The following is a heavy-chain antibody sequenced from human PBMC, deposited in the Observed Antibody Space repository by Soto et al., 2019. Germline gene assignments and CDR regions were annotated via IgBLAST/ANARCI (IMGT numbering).Heavy chain of an antibody. Sequence: XVSLRLSFAGSGFTFSTYCMSGVRQAPGKGLEWVANIKQGGNEKYYVDSVKGRFTISRDNAKNSVYLQMNSLRAEDTAVYYCAREWSPPLAVFDYWGQGTLVTVSS. D-gene: IGHD1-26*01. J-gene: IGHJ4*02. CDR1: GFTFSTYC. V-gene: IGHV3-7*03. CDR3: AREWSPPLAVFDY. CDR2: IKQGGNEK.